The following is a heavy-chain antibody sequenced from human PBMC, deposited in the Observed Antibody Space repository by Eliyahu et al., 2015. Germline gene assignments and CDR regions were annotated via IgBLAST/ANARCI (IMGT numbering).Heavy chain of an antibody. V-gene: IGHV3-64*02. Sequence: EVQLVESGEGLVQPGGSLRLXCAASVXXXRTYAMHWVRQAPGKGLEYVSAITSNGGSTYYADSVKGRFTISRDNSKNTLYLQMGSLRAEDMAVYYCARRSQAYDYALDYWGQGTLVTVSS. CDR2: ITSNGGST. D-gene: IGHD4-17*01. CDR1: VXXXRTYA. CDR3: ARRSQAYDYALDY. J-gene: IGHJ4*02.